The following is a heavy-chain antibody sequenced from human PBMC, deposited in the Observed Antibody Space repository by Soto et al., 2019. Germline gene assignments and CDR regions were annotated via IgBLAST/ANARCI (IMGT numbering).Heavy chain of an antibody. V-gene: IGHV3-74*01. CDR3: ASAMTSVRATTTGDY. CDR1: GFTFSTYW. J-gene: IGHJ4*02. CDR2: ISSDGSVT. Sequence: EVQLVESGGGLVQPGGSLRLSCAASGFTFSTYWMHWVRQAPGKGPVWVSRISSDGSVTDYAGSVKGRFTISRDNAKNDSYLQMNSLRAEDTAVYYCASAMTSVRATTTGDYWGQGTLVTVAS. D-gene: IGHD1-26*01.